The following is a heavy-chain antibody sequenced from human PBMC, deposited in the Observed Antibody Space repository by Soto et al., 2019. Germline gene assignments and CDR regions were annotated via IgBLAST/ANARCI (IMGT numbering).Heavy chain of an antibody. J-gene: IGHJ4*02. Sequence: GGYLRLSCAASGFTFSSYAMSWVRQAPGKGLEWVSSISCSGGSTYYAYSVKVRFTISIDNSNNTLYLQMNSLRAEDTAVYYCAKFTEYYYGSVSYYRDXWGQVTLLTVS. CDR3: AKFTEYYYGSVSYYRDX. V-gene: IGHV3-23*01. CDR1: GFTFSSYA. D-gene: IGHD3-10*01. CDR2: ISCSGGST.